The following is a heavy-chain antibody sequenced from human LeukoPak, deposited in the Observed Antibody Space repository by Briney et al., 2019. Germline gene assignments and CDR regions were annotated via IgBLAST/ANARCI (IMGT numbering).Heavy chain of an antibody. J-gene: IGHJ4*02. CDR2: IYYSGST. D-gene: IGHD3-22*01. Sequence: SETLSLTCTVSGGSISSYYWSWIRQPPGKGLEWIGYIYYSGSTNYNPSLKSRVTISVDTSKNQFSLKLSSVTAADTAVYYCASAYYYDSSGYNDAYYFDYWGQGTLVTVSS. V-gene: IGHV4-59*01. CDR1: GGSISSYY. CDR3: ASAYYYDSSGYNDAYYFDY.